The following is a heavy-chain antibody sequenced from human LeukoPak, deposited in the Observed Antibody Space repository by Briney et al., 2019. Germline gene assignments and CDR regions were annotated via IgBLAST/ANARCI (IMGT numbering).Heavy chain of an antibody. V-gene: IGHV3-21*01. CDR1: GFTFSSYS. D-gene: IGHD1-26*01. J-gene: IGHJ4*02. CDR3: ARDSKVGATDPYFDY. Sequence: GGSLRLSCAASGFTFSSYSMNWVRQAPGKGLEWVSSISSSSSYIYYADSVKGRLTIPRDNAKNSLYLQMNSLRAGDTAVYYCARDSKVGATDPYFDYWGQGTLVTVSS. CDR2: ISSSSSYI.